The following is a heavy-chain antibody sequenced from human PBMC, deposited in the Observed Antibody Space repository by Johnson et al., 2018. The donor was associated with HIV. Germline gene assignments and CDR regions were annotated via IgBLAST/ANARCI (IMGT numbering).Heavy chain of an antibody. CDR1: GFTFSSYW. D-gene: IGHD1-26*01. CDR3: AQEKFEWELGALDI. Sequence: VQLVESGGGLVQPGGSLRLSCAASGFTFSSYWMSWVRQAPGKGLEWVANIKQDGSEKYYVDSVKGRFTISRDNSKNTLYLEMNSLRGADTAVYHCAQEKFEWELGALDIWGQGTMVTVSS. CDR2: IKQDGSEK. V-gene: IGHV3-7*02. J-gene: IGHJ3*02.